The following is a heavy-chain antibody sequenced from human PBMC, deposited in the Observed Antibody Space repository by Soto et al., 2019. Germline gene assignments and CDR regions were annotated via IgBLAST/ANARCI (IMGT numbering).Heavy chain of an antibody. CDR2: IDQTGAYT. D-gene: IGHD3-3*01. J-gene: IGHJ4*02. CDR1: GFIFSGHT. V-gene: IGHV3-23*05. CDR3: VSWIFAHLDH. Sequence: PGGSLRLSCAASGFIFSGHTMSWVRQAPGTGLEWVSSIDQTGAYTNYAESVKGRFTISRDNSRNTLGLQTNSLRAADTALYYCVSWIFAHLDHWGQGTPVTVSS.